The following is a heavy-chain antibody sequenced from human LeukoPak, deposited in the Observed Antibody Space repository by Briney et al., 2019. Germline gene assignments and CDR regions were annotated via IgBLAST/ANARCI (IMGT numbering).Heavy chain of an antibody. CDR3: ARDPKYSSTDY. J-gene: IGHJ4*02. CDR2: ISSSSSYI. Sequence: PGGSLRLXCAASGFTFNSYSMNWVRQAPGKGLEWASSISSSSSYIYYADSVKGRFTISRDNAKNSLYLQMNSLRAEDTAVYYCARDPKYSSTDYWGQGTLVTVSS. D-gene: IGHD6-13*01. CDR1: GFTFNSYS. V-gene: IGHV3-21*01.